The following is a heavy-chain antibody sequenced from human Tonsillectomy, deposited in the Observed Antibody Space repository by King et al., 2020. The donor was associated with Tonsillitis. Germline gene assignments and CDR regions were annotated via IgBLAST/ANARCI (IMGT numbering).Heavy chain of an antibody. J-gene: IGHJ3*02. Sequence: QLVQSGGGLIQPGGSLTLSCAASGFTVTTSYMNWVRQGPGRGLEWVSVIYSGGTTYYADSLKGRFTISRDISKNTVYLQMNSLKAEDTATYYCARDRVTTGVTFSDPFDIWGQGTMVAVSS. CDR1: GFTVTTSY. CDR3: ARDRVTTGVTFSDPFDI. CDR2: IYSGGTT. V-gene: IGHV3-53*01. D-gene: IGHD1-1*01.